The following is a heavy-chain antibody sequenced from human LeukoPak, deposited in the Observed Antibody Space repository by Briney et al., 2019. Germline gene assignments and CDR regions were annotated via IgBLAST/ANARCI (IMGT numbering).Heavy chain of an antibody. D-gene: IGHD3-16*01. Sequence: GGTLRLSCAASGFTLSSYGMSWVRQAPGQGLEWVSAISGSGGSTYYADYVQGRFTISRDNAKNSLYLQMNSLRAEDTAVYDCARENYDYVWGSFGYWGQGTLVTVS. CDR1: GFTLSSYG. CDR2: ISGSGGST. CDR3: ARENYDYVWGSFGY. J-gene: IGHJ4*02. V-gene: IGHV3-23*01.